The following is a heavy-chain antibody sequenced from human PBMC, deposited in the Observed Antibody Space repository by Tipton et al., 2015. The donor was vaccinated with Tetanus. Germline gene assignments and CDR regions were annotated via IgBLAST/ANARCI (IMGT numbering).Heavy chain of an antibody. V-gene: IGHV4-61*08. CDR1: GGSISSGDYS. D-gene: IGHD5-24*01. CDR3: ARGRDGYNYPFDY. J-gene: IGHJ4*02. CDR2: IYNSGNT. Sequence: TLSLTCAVSGGSISSGDYSWSWIRQPPGKGLEWIGYIYNSGNTNYNPSLKSRVTISVDTSKNQFSLKLNSVTAADTAVYYCARGRDGYNYPFDYWGQGTLVIVSS.